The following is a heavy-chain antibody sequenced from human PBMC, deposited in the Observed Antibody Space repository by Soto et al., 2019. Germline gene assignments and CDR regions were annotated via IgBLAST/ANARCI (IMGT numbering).Heavy chain of an antibody. D-gene: IGHD2-21*02. CDR3: ARDYCGGDCYSLGFDY. CDR2: IWYDGSNK. V-gene: IGHV3-33*01. CDR1: GFTFSSYG. Sequence: QVQLVESGGGVVQPGRSLRLSCAASGFTFSSYGMHWVRQAPGKGLEWVAVIWYDGSNKYYADSVKGRFTISRDNSKNTLYLQMNSLRAEDTAVYYCARDYCGGDCYSLGFDYWGQGTLVTVSS. J-gene: IGHJ4*02.